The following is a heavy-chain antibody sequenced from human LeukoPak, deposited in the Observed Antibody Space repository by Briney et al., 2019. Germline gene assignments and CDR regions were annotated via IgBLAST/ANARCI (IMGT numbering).Heavy chain of an antibody. CDR1: GYTFTNYY. D-gene: IGHD6-13*01. CDR2: ISPSGGDT. CDR3: ARATAAGPGPRYYFDY. V-gene: IGHV1-46*01. J-gene: IGHJ4*02. Sequence: GASVKVSCKASGYTFTNYYMHWVRQAPGQGLEWMGIISPSGGDTSYAQNFQGRVTMTRDMSTSTVYIELSSLRSEDTAVYYCARATAAGPGPRYYFDYWGQGTLVTVSS.